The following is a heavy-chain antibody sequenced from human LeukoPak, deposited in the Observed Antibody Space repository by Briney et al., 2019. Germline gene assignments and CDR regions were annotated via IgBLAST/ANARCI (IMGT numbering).Heavy chain of an antibody. V-gene: IGHV1-69*13. Sequence: ASVKVSCKASGGTFSSYAISWVRQAPGQGLEWMGGIIPIFGTANYAQKVQGRVTITADESTSTAYMELSSLRSEDTAVYYCARETTVTAFDYWGQGTLVTVSS. J-gene: IGHJ4*02. CDR2: IIPIFGTA. CDR1: GGTFSSYA. D-gene: IGHD4-17*01. CDR3: ARETTVTAFDY.